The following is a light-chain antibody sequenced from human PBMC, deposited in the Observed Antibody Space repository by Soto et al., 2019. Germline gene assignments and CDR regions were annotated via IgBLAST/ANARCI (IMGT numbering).Light chain of an antibody. V-gene: IGKV3-11*01. CDR2: DAS. CDR3: QKLRNWPRYP. Sequence: EIVLTQSPATLSLSPGERATLSCRASQSVSSYLAWYQQKPGQAPRLLIYDASNRATGIPSRFSGSGSSTNFSLTTRRLKPEDFAVSYCQKLRNWPRYPFGSGTKMEIK. CDR1: QSVSSY. J-gene: IGKJ2*01.